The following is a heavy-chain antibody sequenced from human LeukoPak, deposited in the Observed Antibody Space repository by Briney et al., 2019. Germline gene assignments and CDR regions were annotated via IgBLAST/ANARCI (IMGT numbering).Heavy chain of an antibody. J-gene: IGHJ4*02. CDR1: GFTFDDYA. CDR2: ISWDGGST. V-gene: IGHV3-43D*03. D-gene: IGHD6-6*01. Sequence: GGSLRLSCAASGFTFDDYAMHWVRQAPGKGLEWVSLISWDGGSTYYADSVKGRFTISRDNAENSLYLQMNSLRAEDTAVYYCARDQGGSSVIVDYWGQGTLVTVSS. CDR3: ARDQGGSSVIVDY.